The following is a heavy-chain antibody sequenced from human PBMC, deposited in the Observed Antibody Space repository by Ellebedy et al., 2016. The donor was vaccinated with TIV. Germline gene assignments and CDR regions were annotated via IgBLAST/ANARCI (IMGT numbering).Heavy chain of an antibody. Sequence: GGSLRLXXAASGFTFSSYGMHWVRQAPGKGLEWVSSISDGGGRTFDADSVKGRFTISRDNSKTTGYLQMNSLRADDTAIYYCAKGGPSSDNYYSSMDVWGQGTTVTVSS. CDR1: GFTFSSYG. J-gene: IGHJ6*02. CDR3: AKGGPSSDNYYSSMDV. D-gene: IGHD6-19*01. CDR2: ISDGGGRT. V-gene: IGHV3-23*01.